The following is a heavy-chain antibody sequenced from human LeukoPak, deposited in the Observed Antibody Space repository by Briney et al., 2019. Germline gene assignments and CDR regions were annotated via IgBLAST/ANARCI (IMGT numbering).Heavy chain of an antibody. CDR1: GFTFSSYS. CDR2: ISSSSSYI. D-gene: IGHD6-19*01. V-gene: IGHV3-21*01. Sequence: GGSLRLSCAASGFTFSSYSMNWVRQAPGKGLEWVSSISSSSSYIYYADSVRGRFTISRDNAKNSLYLQMNSLRAADTAVYYCARDGDSSGWYQEAYYYMDVWGKGTTVTVSS. CDR3: ARDGDSSGWYQEAYYYMDV. J-gene: IGHJ6*03.